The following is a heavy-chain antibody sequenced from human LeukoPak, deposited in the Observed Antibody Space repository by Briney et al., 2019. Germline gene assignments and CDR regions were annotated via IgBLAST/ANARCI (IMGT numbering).Heavy chain of an antibody. CDR3: ARDQGYYDSSGYYSYNWFDP. CDR1: GFTFSSYS. CDR2: ISSSSSTI. D-gene: IGHD3-22*01. J-gene: IGHJ5*02. V-gene: IGHV3-48*02. Sequence: PGGSLRLSCAASGFTFSSYSMNWVRQAPGKGLEWVSYISSSSSTIYYADSVKGRFTISRDNAKNSLYLQMNSLRDEDTAVCYCARDQGYYDSSGYYSYNWFDPWGQGTLVTVSS.